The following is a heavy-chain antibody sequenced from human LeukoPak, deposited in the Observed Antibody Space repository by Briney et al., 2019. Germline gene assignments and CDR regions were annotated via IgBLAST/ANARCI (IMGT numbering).Heavy chain of an antibody. V-gene: IGHV2-70*04. CDR3: ARLQGAAIGSKWLDP. D-gene: IGHD3-10*01. J-gene: IGHJ5*02. CDR2: IDWDDAK. Sequence: SGPALVKPTQTLTLTCTFSEFSLNNIGMRVSWIRQPPGKALEWLARIDWDDAKFYSTSLKTRLTISKDTSKNQVVLTMTNMDPEDTATYYCARLQGAAIGSKWLDPWGQGTLVTVSS. CDR1: EFSLNNIGMR.